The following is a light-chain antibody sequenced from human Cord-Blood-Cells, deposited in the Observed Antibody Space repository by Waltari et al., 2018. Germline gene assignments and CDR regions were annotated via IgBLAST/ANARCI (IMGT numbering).Light chain of an antibody. Sequence: DLHMTQSPSSLSASVGDRVTITCRASQSISSYLKWYQQKPGKAPKLLIYAASSLQGGGPSRFSGNGSGTDFTLNISSLQPEEFATYYCQQSYSTWTFGQGSKVEIK. CDR3: QQSYSTWT. J-gene: IGKJ1*01. CDR2: AAS. CDR1: QSISSY. V-gene: IGKV1-39*01.